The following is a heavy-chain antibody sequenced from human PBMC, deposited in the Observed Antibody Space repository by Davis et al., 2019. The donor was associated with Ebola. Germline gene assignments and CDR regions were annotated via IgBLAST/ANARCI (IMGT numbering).Heavy chain of an antibody. J-gene: IGHJ4*02. CDR2: IKQDGSEK. V-gene: IGHV3-7*01. D-gene: IGHD3-10*01. CDR3: ARALRGVLY. CDR1: GFTFSSYW. Sequence: GESLKISCAASGFTFSSYWMSWVRQAPGKGLEWVANIKQDGSEKYYVDSVKGRFTISRDSAKNSLYLQMNSLRAEDTAVYYCARALRGVLYWGQGTLVTVSS.